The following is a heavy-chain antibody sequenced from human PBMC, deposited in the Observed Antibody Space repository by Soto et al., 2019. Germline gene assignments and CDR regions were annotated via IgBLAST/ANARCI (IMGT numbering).Heavy chain of an antibody. V-gene: IGHV2-5*02. J-gene: IGHJ3*01. CDR2: IYWDDDK. D-gene: IGHD3-22*01. Sequence: QITLKESGPPLVKPTQTLTLTCTFSGFSLSTSGVGVGWIGQPPGKALEWLALIYWDDDKRYSPSLKSRLTITKDNAKNQVDLTMTNMDPVDTATYYCAHRRYYDSSGYYNDAFDLWGQGTMVTVSS. CDR1: GFSLSTSGVG. CDR3: AHRRYYDSSGYYNDAFDL.